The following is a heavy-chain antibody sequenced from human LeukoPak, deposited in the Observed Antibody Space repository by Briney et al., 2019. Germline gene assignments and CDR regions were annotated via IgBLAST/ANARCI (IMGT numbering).Heavy chain of an antibody. CDR2: INHSGST. J-gene: IGHJ3*02. D-gene: IGHD3-22*01. V-gene: IGHV4-34*01. Sequence: PSETLSLTCAVYGGSFSGYYWSWIRQPPGKGLEWIGEINHSGSTNYNPPLKSRVTISVDTSKNQFSLKLSSVTAADTAVYYCATKDSSNYHYGALDIWGQGTRVTVSS. CDR1: GGSFSGYY. CDR3: ATKDSSNYHYGALDI.